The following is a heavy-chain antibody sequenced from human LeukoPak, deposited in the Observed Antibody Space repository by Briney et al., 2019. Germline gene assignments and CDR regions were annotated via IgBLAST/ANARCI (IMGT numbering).Heavy chain of an antibody. Sequence: GGSLRLSCAASGFTFDDYGMSWVRQAPGKGLEWVSGINWNGGSTGYADPVKGRFTISRDNAKNSLYLQMNSLRAEDTALYYCARATYYYDSSGYYHIRDYFDYWGQGTLVTVSS. J-gene: IGHJ4*02. CDR2: INWNGGST. CDR3: ARATYYYDSSGYYHIRDYFDY. V-gene: IGHV3-20*04. D-gene: IGHD3-22*01. CDR1: GFTFDDYG.